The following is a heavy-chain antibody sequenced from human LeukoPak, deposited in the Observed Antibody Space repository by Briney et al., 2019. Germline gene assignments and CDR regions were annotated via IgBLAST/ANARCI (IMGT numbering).Heavy chain of an antibody. Sequence: PGGSLRLSCVASGFTVSSNYLSWVRQAPGKGLEWVSVIYSGGSTYYADSVKGRFTISRDNSKNTLYLQMNSLRAEDTAVYYCAVTLYYYDFWSGYPVQGFDPWGQGTLVTVSS. D-gene: IGHD3-3*01. CDR1: GFTVSSNY. CDR2: IYSGGST. CDR3: AVTLYYYDFWSGYPVQGFDP. J-gene: IGHJ5*02. V-gene: IGHV3-53*01.